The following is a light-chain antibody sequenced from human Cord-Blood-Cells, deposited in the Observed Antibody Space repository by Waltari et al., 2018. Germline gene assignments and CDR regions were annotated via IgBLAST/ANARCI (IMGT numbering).Light chain of an antibody. CDR1: QSISSY. J-gene: IGKJ3*01. Sequence: IQMTQSPSSLSASVGDRVTITCRASQSISSYLNWCQQKPVKAPELLIYAASSLQSGVPSRFSGSGSGTDFTLTISSLQPEACATDYCQQSYSTPFTFGPGTKVDIK. CDR2: AAS. V-gene: IGKV1-39*01. CDR3: QQSYSTPFT.